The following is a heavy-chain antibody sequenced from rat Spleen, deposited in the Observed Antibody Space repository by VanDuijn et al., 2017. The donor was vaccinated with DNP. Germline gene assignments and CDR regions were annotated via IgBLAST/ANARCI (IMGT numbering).Heavy chain of an antibody. CDR3: TRGRIYPFDY. CDR1: GFSLTSNS. D-gene: IGHD1-2*01. Sequence: QVQLKESGPGLVQPSQTLSLVCTVSGFSLTSNSIHWVRQPPGKGLEWVGVIWTGGSTDYNSVLKSRLTISRDTFKGKVFLKMNSLQTEDTATFFCTRGRIYPFDYWGQGVMVTVSS. CDR2: IWTGGST. V-gene: IGHV2-1*01. J-gene: IGHJ2*01.